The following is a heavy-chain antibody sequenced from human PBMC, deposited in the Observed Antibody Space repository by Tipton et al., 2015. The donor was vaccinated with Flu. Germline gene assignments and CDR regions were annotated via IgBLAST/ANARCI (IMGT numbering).Heavy chain of an antibody. Sequence: SLRLSCAASGFTFSDYAMHWVRQAPGKGLEYVSAISSNGDNTYYADSVKGRFTISRDKSKNTPYLQWNSLTTEDTAVYYCATLGNSGTDGFDIWGQGTMVTISS. J-gene: IGHJ3*02. CDR3: ATLGNSGTDGFDI. CDR2: ISSNGDNT. CDR1: GFTFSDYA. V-gene: IGHV3-64*02. D-gene: IGHD5-12*01.